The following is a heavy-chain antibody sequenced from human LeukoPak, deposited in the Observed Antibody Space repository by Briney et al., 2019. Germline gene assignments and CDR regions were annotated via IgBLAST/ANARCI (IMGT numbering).Heavy chain of an antibody. CDR1: GGSISSSSYY. CDR2: IRYTHTGST. CDR3: SRRPITMNAFDI. V-gene: IGHV4-39*01. D-gene: IGHD3-22*01. Sequence: RPETPSLTCTVSGGSISSSSYYWGWVRQPPGKGLEWIGSIRYTHTGSTYYSPSLKSRVTISGDTSKNQFSLKLTSVTAADTAVYYCSRRPITMNAFDIGGQGTKVTVSS. J-gene: IGHJ3*02.